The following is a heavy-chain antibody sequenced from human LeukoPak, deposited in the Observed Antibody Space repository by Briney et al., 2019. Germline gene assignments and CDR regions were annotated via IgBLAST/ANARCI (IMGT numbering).Heavy chain of an antibody. D-gene: IGHD5-12*01. CDR3: AKLKWLRSPTLFDY. J-gene: IGHJ4*02. V-gene: IGHV3-7*03. Sequence: GGSLRLSCAASGFTFSSYWMSWVRQAPGKGLEWVANIKQDGSEKYYVDSVKGRFTISRDNSKNTLYLQMNSLRAEDTAVYYCAKLKWLRSPTLFDYWGQGTLVTVSS. CDR2: IKQDGSEK. CDR1: GFTFSSYW.